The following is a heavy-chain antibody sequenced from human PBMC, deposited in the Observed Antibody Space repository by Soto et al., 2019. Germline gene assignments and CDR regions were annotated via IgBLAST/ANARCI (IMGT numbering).Heavy chain of an antibody. V-gene: IGHV1-69*06. J-gene: IGHJ4*02. Sequence: QVQLVQSGAEVKKPGSSVKVSCKASGGTFSSYAISWVRQAPGQGLEWVGGIIPIFGTANYAQKFQGRVTITADKSTSTAYMELSSLRSEDTAVYYCARGFQTAYDSSGYYLPDYWGQGTLVTVSS. CDR1: GGTFSSYA. D-gene: IGHD3-22*01. CDR2: IIPIFGTA. CDR3: ARGFQTAYDSSGYYLPDY.